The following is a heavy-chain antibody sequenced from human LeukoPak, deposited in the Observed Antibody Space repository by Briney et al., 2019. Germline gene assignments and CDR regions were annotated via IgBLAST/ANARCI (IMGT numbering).Heavy chain of an antibody. CDR1: GFTFSSYE. J-gene: IGHJ4*02. Sequence: GGSLRLSCAASGFTFSSYEMNWVRQAPGKGLEWVSYISSSGSTIYYADSVKGRFTISRDNAKNSLYLQMNSLRAEDTAVYYCAKSPYDSSGYYFDYWGQGTLVTVSS. D-gene: IGHD3-22*01. CDR2: ISSSGSTI. CDR3: AKSPYDSSGYYFDY. V-gene: IGHV3-48*03.